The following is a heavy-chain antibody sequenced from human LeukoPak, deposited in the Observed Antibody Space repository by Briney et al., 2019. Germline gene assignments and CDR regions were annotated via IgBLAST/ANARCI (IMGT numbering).Heavy chain of an antibody. Sequence: GRSLRLSCAASGFTVSSNYLSWVRQAPGKGLEWVSILFSGGSTYYADSVKGRFTTSRDNSKNTLYLQMNSLRAEDTAVYYCARCSGTYLFDYWGQGALVTVSS. CDR2: LFSGGST. V-gene: IGHV3-66*01. J-gene: IGHJ4*02. D-gene: IGHD1-26*01. CDR3: ARCSGTYLFDY. CDR1: GFTVSSNY.